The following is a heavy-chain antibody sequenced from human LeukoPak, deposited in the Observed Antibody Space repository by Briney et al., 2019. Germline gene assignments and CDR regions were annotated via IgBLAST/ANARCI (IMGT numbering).Heavy chain of an antibody. V-gene: IGHV4-4*07. Sequence: PSETLSLTCTVSGGSISSYYWSWIRQPAGKGLEWIGRIYTSGSTNYNPSLKSRVTMSVDTSKNQFSLKLSSVTAADTAVYYCARVNSYYHDSSGYYIFDYWGQGTLVTVSS. J-gene: IGHJ4*02. CDR2: IYTSGST. CDR1: GGSISSYY. CDR3: ARVNSYYHDSSGYYIFDY. D-gene: IGHD3-22*01.